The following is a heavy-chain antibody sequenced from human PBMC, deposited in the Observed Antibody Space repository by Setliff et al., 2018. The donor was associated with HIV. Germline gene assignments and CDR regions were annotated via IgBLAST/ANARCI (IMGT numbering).Heavy chain of an antibody. D-gene: IGHD2-2*01. CDR1: GYTFTDYA. V-gene: IGHV1-3*01. Sequence: ASVKVSCKASGYTFTDYAMHWVRQAPGQRLEWMGWINAGNGNTKYSQKLQGRITMTTDTYTGTAYMELRSLRSDDTAVYYCARDRPGVDCTKTSCYASFDHWGQGTLVTVSS. J-gene: IGHJ4*02. CDR2: INAGNGNT. CDR3: ARDRPGVDCTKTSCYASFDH.